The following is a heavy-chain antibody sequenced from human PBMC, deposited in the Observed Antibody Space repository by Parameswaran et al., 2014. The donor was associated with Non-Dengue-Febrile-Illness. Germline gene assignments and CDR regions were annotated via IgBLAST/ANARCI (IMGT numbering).Heavy chain of an antibody. J-gene: IGHJ4*02. D-gene: IGHD3-10*01. V-gene: IGHV5-51*01. Sequence: VRQMPGKGLEWMGIIYPGDSDTRYSPSFQGQVTISADKSISTAYLQWSSLKASDTAMYYCARRESTYGPDYWGQGTLVTVSS. CDR2: IYPGDSDT. CDR3: ARRESTYGPDY.